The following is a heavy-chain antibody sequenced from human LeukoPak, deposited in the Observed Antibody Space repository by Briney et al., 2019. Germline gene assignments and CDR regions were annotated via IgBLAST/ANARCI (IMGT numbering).Heavy chain of an antibody. CDR2: IIPILGIA. CDR1: GGTFSSYA. D-gene: IGHD3-10*01. V-gene: IGHV1-69*04. CDR3: ARDGFGEFPFDY. J-gene: IGHJ4*02. Sequence: SVKVSCKASGGTFSSYAISWVRQAPGQGLEWMGRIIPILGIANYAQKFQGRVTITADKSTSTAYMELSSLRSEDTAVYYCARDGFGEFPFDYWGQGTLVTVSS.